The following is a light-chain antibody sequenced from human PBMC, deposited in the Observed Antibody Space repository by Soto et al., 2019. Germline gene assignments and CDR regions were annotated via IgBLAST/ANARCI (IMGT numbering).Light chain of an antibody. Sequence: AIRMTQSPSSFSASTGDRVTITCRASQGISSYLAWYQQKPGKAPKLLIYAASTLQSGVPSRFSGSGSGTDFNLTISCLQSEDFAAYYCQQYYSYPQTFGQGTKLEIK. CDR1: QGISSY. V-gene: IGKV1-8*01. CDR3: QQYYSYPQT. CDR2: AAS. J-gene: IGKJ2*01.